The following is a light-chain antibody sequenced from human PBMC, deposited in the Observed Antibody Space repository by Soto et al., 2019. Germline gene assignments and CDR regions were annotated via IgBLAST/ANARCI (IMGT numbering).Light chain of an antibody. CDR1: SSDVGSYNL. Sequence: QSVLTQPASVSGSPGQSITISCTGTSSDVGSYNLVSWYQQHPGKAPKLIIYEGSKWPSGVSNRFSGSKSGNTASLTISGLQAEDEADYYCCSYAGSNNPYVFGAGTNVTVL. CDR2: EGS. J-gene: IGLJ1*01. CDR3: CSYAGSNNPYV. V-gene: IGLV2-23*01.